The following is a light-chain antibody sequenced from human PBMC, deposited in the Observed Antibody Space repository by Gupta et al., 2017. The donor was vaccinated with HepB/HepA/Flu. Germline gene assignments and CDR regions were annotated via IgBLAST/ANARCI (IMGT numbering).Light chain of an antibody. CDR3: QQHSNWPRT. Sequence: EIVLTQSPAILSLSPGERATLSCRASQSVSSYLAWYQQKPGQAPRLLIYDASNRATGIPARFSGSGSGTDSTLTISSLEPEDFAIYYCQQHSNWPRTFGQGTKLEIK. CDR2: DAS. J-gene: IGKJ2*01. CDR1: QSVSSY. V-gene: IGKV3-11*01.